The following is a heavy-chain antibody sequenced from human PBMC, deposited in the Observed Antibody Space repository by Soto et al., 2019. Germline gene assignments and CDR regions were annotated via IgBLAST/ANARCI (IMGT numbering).Heavy chain of an antibody. V-gene: IGHV1-18*01. CDR1: GYTFTSYG. CDR3: ARGRGDRYYDILTGYKYAFDI. J-gene: IGHJ3*02. D-gene: IGHD3-9*01. CDR2: ISAYNGNT. Sequence: ASVKGSCKASGYTFTSYGISWVRQAPGQGLEWMGWISAYNGNTNYAQKLQGRVTMTTDTSTSTAYMELRSLRSDDTAVYYCARGRGDRYYDILTGYKYAFDIWGQGTMVTVSS.